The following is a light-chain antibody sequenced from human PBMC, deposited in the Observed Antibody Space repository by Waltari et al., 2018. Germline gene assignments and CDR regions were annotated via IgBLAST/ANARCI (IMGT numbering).Light chain of an antibody. J-gene: IGKJ4*01. V-gene: IGKV1-33*01. Sequence: DIQMTQSPPSLSASVGDSVTITCRASQDITNYLNWYQQKPGEAPKLLIYGASNLETGVPSRFSGSGSGTEFTFTVSSLQPEDIATYSCQQYYELPLTFGGGTRVETK. CDR3: QQYYELPLT. CDR2: GAS. CDR1: QDITNY.